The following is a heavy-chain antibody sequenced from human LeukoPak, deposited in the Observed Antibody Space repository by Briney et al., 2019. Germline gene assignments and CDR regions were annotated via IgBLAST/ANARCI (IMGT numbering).Heavy chain of an antibody. CDR2: ISSSSSTI. Sequence: GGSLRLSCAASGFTFSSYSMNWVRQAPGRGLGWVSYISSSSSTIYYADSVKGRFTISRDNAKNSLYLQMNSLRAEDTAVYYCARDDDYVWGSYRYFDYWGQGTLVTVSS. CDR1: GFTFSSYS. CDR3: ARDDDYVWGSYRYFDY. J-gene: IGHJ4*02. D-gene: IGHD3-16*02. V-gene: IGHV3-48*04.